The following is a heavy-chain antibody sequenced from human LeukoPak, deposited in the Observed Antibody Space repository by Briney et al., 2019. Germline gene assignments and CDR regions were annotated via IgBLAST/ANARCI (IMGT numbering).Heavy chain of an antibody. Sequence: GGSLRLSCAASGFTFSSYAMSWVRQAPGKGLEWVSAISGSGGSTYYADSVKGRFTISRDNSKNTLYLQMNSLRAEDTAVYYCAKDTLIVVVPAPDYWGQGTLVTVSS. CDR1: GFTFSSYA. CDR3: AKDTLIVVVPAPDY. J-gene: IGHJ4*02. D-gene: IGHD2-2*01. V-gene: IGHV3-23*01. CDR2: ISGSGGST.